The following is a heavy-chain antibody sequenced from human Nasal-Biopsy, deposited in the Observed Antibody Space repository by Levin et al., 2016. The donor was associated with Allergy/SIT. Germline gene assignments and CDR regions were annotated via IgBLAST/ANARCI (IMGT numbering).Heavy chain of an antibody. Sequence: GESLKISCAASGFTFSSYSMNWVRQAPGKGLEWVSSISSSSSYIYYADSVRGRFTLSRDDSKNTLHLQMNSLRAEDTATYYCVKTTTPLGAFDIWGQGAVVIVSP. V-gene: IGHV3-21*04. J-gene: IGHJ3*02. D-gene: IGHD1-1*01. CDR1: GFTFSSYS. CDR2: ISSSSSYI. CDR3: VKTTTPLGAFDI.